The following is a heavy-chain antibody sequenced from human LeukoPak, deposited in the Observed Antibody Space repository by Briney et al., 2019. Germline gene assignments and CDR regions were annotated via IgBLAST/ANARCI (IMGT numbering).Heavy chain of an antibody. D-gene: IGHD1-26*01. V-gene: IGHV4-59*01. CDR1: GVPINSYY. J-gene: IGHJ6*03. Sequence: SETLSLTCTVSGVPINSYYWTWIRQSPGKGLEWIGYGYYSGSTNYNPSLKSRVTISVDTSKNQFSLKLSSVTAADTAVYYCASGAYSYYYMDVWGKGTTVTISS. CDR2: GYYSGST. CDR3: ASGAYSYYYMDV.